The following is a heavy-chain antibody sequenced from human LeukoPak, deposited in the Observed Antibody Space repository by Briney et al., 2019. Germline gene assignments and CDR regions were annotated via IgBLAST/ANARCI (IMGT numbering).Heavy chain of an antibody. CDR3: ARESGNDYGEGFDI. CDR2: FGTRSSSI. CDR1: GFTFNSYS. J-gene: IGHJ3*02. Sequence: GGSLKLSCAASGFTFNSYSMNWVRQAPGKGLEWVSSFGTRSSSIYYGDSVRGRFTISRDNAKNSLYLQMNSLRAEDTAVYYCARESGNDYGEGFDIWGQGTMVTVSS. D-gene: IGHD4-17*01. V-gene: IGHV3-21*01.